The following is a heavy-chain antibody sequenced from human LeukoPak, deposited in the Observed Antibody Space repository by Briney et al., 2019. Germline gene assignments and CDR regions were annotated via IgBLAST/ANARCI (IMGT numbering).Heavy chain of an antibody. D-gene: IGHD3-3*01. V-gene: IGHV4-39*01. CDR1: GGSISSGSYY. CDR2: IYYSGST. CDR3: AGRGITIFGVVYSEFWFDP. Sequence: SETLSLTCTVSGGSISSGSYYWSWIRQPPGKGLEWIGSIYYSGSTYYNPSLKSRVTISVDTSKNQFSLKLSSVTAADTAVYYCAGRGITIFGVVYSEFWFDPWGQGTLVTVSS. J-gene: IGHJ5*02.